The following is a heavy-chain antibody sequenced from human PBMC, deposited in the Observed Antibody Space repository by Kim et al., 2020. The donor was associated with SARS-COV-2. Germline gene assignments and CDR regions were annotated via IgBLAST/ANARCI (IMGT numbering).Heavy chain of an antibody. Sequence: ASVKVSCKASGYTFANYAMHWVRQAPGQRLEWMGWINGGDGSTLYSQKFQDRVTITRDTSATTAYMELRRLTSEDTAVYYCARESLFDASEISGAFDFWGTGTIVNVSS. D-gene: IGHD3-3*01. CDR1: GYTFANYA. CDR3: ARESLFDASEISGAFDF. V-gene: IGHV1-3*01. CDR2: INGGDGST. J-gene: IGHJ3*01.